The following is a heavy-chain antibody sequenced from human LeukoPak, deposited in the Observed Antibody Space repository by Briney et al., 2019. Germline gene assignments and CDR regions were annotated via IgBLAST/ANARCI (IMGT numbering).Heavy chain of an antibody. CDR2: IRYNASNT. CDR3: AKDGGKRFGDLYQRGPFDY. D-gene: IGHD3-10*01. V-gene: IGHV3-30*02. CDR1: GFTFSSYG. J-gene: IGHJ4*02. Sequence: GGSLRLSCAASGFTFSSYGMHWVRQAPGKGLEWVAFIRYNASNTYYADSVKGRFTISRDNSKNTLYLQMNSLRPEDTTVYYCAKDGGKRFGDLYQRGPFDYWGQGTLVTVSS.